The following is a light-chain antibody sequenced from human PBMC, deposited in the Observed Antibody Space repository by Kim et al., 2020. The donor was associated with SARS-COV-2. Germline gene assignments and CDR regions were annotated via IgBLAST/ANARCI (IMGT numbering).Light chain of an antibody. J-gene: IGKJ1*01. Sequence: ASVGDRVTMSCRASQDISKYLAWYQQKPGKVPNRLIYGASTLQSGVPSRFSGSGSGTDFTLTISSLQPEDVATYYCQQYDSAPRTFGQGTKVDIK. CDR3: QQYDSAPRT. CDR1: QDISKY. V-gene: IGKV1-27*01. CDR2: GAS.